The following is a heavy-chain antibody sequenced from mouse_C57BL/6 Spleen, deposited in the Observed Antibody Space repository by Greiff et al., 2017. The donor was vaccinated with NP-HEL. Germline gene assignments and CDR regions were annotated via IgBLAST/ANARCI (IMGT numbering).Heavy chain of an antibody. J-gene: IGHJ4*01. CDR3: ARGDPIYYGSSQRAMDY. CDR1: GYSFTGYY. Sequence: VQLQQSGPELVKPGASVKISCKASGYSFTGYYMNWVKQSPEKSLEWIGEINPSTGGTTYNQKFKAKATLTVGKSSSTAYMQLKSLTSEDSAVYYCARGDPIYYGSSQRAMDYWGQGTSVTVSS. D-gene: IGHD1-1*01. CDR2: INPSTGGT. V-gene: IGHV1-42*01.